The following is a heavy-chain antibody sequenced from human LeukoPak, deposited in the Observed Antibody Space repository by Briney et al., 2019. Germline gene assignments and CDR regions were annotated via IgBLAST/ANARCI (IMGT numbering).Heavy chain of an antibody. J-gene: IGHJ6*04. CDR2: ISHKRGSI. D-gene: IGHD5-12*01. Sequence: GTSLRLSCAGSGFTFDDYAMSLVRLRPGKGLEWVGGISHKRGSIGYADSVRDRFTISRDNAKSMVYLEMKDLRSEDAAFYYCAKGGLKDYQTYDDYYYFMDVWGKGTTVTVSS. CDR1: GFTFDDYA. V-gene: IGHV3-9*01. CDR3: AKGGLKDYQTYDDYYYFMDV.